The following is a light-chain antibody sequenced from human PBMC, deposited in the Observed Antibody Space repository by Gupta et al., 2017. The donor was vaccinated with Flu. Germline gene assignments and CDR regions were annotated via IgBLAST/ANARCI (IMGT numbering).Light chain of an antibody. Sequence: QSVLTQPPSASVTPGQGVTISCSGSSSNIARNYVYWYQQFPGTAPKLLIYKNNQRPSGVPARFSGSKSGTSASLAISGLRSDDEADYYCGSWDDSLSTWVFGGGTRLTVL. CDR2: KNN. CDR1: SSNIARNY. V-gene: IGLV1-47*01. CDR3: GSWDDSLSTWV. J-gene: IGLJ3*02.